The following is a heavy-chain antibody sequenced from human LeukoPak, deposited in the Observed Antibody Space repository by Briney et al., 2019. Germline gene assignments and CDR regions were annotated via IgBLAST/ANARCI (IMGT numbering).Heavy chain of an antibody. CDR1: GFTFSDYY. CDR3: VKGSEGFFPNWFDP. J-gene: IGHJ5*02. CDR2: ISGSGGST. V-gene: IGHV3-23*01. Sequence: GGSLRLSCAASGFTFSDYYMSWIRQAPGKGLEWVSAISGSGGSTYYADSVKGRFTISRDNSKNTLYLQMNSLRADDTAVYFCVKGSEGFFPNWFDPWGQGNLVTVSS. D-gene: IGHD3-10*01.